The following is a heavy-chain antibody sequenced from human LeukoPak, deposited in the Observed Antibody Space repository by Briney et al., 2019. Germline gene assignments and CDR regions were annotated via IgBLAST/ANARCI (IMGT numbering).Heavy chain of an antibody. CDR3: ARDRVASGRFGEVAS. V-gene: IGHV3-21*01. CDR2: ISGGGSYI. D-gene: IGHD3-10*01. J-gene: IGHJ5*02. Sequence: VGSLRLSCAASGFTFSTYSMNWVRQAPGKGLEWVSFISGGGSYIYYAESVKGRFTISRDNAKNSLYLQMNSLRAEDTAIYYCARDRVASGRFGEVASWGQGTLVTVSS. CDR1: GFTFSTYS.